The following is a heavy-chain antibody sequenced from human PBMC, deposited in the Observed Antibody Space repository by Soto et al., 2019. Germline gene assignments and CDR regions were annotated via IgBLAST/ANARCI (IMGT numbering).Heavy chain of an antibody. CDR3: ARAPTALNWFDP. D-gene: IGHD5-18*01. Sequence: EVQLVESGGGLVQPGGSLRLSCAASGFTFSSYSMNWVRQAPGKGLEWVSYISSSSSTIYYADSVKGRFTISRDNAKNSLYLQMNSLRDEDTAVYYGARAPTALNWFDPWGQGTLVTVSS. CDR2: ISSSSSTI. J-gene: IGHJ5*02. V-gene: IGHV3-48*02. CDR1: GFTFSSYS.